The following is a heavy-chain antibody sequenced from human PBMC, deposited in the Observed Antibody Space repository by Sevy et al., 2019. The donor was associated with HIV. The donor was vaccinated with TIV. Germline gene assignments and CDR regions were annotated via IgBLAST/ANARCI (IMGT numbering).Heavy chain of an antibody. J-gene: IGHJ5*02. D-gene: IGHD2-21*01. CDR2: IQYDGSNK. CDR3: VKEGGGEGGDH. V-gene: IGHV3-30*02. Sequence: GEPLKISCAASGFSFSSYGMHWVRQAPGKGLEWMSYIQYDGSNKDYGDSVKGRFTISRDNSKNTLYLQMNSLRVEDTAVFYCVKEGGGEGGDHWGQGTLVTVSS. CDR1: GFSFSSYG.